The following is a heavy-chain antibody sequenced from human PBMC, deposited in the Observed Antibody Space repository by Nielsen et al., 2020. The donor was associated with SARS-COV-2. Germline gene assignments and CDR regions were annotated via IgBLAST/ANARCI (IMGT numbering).Heavy chain of an antibody. Sequence: SETLSLTCAVYGGSFSGYYWSWIRQPPGKGPEWIGEINHSGSTNYNPSLKSRVTISVDTSKNQFSLKLSSVTAADTAVYYCARARLWFGEPIGGYPDYWGQGTLVTVSS. CDR3: ARARLWFGEPIGGYPDY. CDR2: INHSGST. CDR1: GGSFSGYY. V-gene: IGHV4-34*01. D-gene: IGHD3-10*01. J-gene: IGHJ4*02.